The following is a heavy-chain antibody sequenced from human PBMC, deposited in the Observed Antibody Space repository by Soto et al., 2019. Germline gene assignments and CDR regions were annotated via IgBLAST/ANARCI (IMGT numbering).Heavy chain of an antibody. CDR2: ISYDGSNK. Sequence: QVQLVESGGGVVQPGRSLRLSCAASGFTFSSYGMHWVRQAPGKGLEWVAVISYDGSNKYYADSVKGRFTISRDNSKNTLYLQMNSLRAEDTAVYYCAKDRGSGSYFSLDYWGQGTLVTVSS. D-gene: IGHD1-26*01. V-gene: IGHV3-30*18. J-gene: IGHJ4*02. CDR1: GFTFSSYG. CDR3: AKDRGSGSYFSLDY.